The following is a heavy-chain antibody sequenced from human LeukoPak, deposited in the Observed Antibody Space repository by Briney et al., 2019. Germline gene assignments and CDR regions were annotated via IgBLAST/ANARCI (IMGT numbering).Heavy chain of an antibody. CDR3: ARVRGGN. V-gene: IGHV3-23*01. D-gene: IGHD2/OR15-2a*01. CDR2: ISGGGDST. J-gene: IGHJ1*01. Sequence: PGGSLRLSCAASGFTFSTYAVNWVRQAPGKGLEWVSTISGGGDSTYYAGSVKGRFTISRDNARDTLYLQMTSLRVDDTAVYYCARVRGGNWGRGTLVTVSS. CDR1: GFTFSTYA.